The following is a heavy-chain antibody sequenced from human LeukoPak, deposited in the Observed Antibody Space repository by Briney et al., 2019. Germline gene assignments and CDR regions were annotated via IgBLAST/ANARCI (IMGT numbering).Heavy chain of an antibody. CDR1: GFTFSSYS. CDR2: ISSSSSYI. V-gene: IGHV3-21*01. D-gene: IGHD6-13*01. CDR3: ARGWSPDDAFDI. J-gene: IGHJ3*02. Sequence: GGSLRLSCAASGFTFSSYSMNWVRQAPGKGLEWVSSISSSSSYIYYADSVKGRFTISRDNSKNTLYLQMNSLRAEDTAVYYCARGWSPDDAFDIWGQGTMVTVSS.